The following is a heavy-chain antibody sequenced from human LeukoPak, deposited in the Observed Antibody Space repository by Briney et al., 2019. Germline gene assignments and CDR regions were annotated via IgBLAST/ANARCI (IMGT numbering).Heavy chain of an antibody. CDR2: ISWNSGSI. CDR3: AKAAGGGYDSSGYSDY. Sequence: GGSLRLSCAASGFTFDDYAMHWVRQAPGKGLEWVSGISWNSGSIGYADSVKGRFTISRDNAKSSLYLQMNSLRAEDTALYYCAKAAGGGYDSSGYSDYWGQGTLVTVSS. V-gene: IGHV3-9*01. J-gene: IGHJ4*02. CDR1: GFTFDDYA. D-gene: IGHD3-22*01.